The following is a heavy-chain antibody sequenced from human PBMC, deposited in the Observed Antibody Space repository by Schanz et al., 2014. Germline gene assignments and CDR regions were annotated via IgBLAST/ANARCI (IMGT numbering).Heavy chain of an antibody. CDR1: GFTFSTYW. V-gene: IGHV3-23*04. CDR3: ARDGGRDGYNLAFDV. D-gene: IGHD5-12*01. J-gene: IGHJ3*01. CDR2: MYINSGST. Sequence: EVQLVESGGELVQPGGSLRLSCAASGFTFSTYWMSWVRQAPGKGLEWISSMYINSGSTQYADSVKGRFIISRDSSKNTLFLQMNSLRAEDTAVYFCARDGGRDGYNLAFDVWGQGTLVTVSS.